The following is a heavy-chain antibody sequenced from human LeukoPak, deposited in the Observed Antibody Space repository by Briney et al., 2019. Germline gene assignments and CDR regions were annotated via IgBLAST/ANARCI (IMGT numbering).Heavy chain of an antibody. CDR3: AKDRVWGYASNFDY. D-gene: IGHD3-16*01. Sequence: GGSLRLSRAASGFTFSNYAMSWVRQAPGKGLEWVSFISGGDTTFYADSVKGRFTLSRDNSENTLYLQMNSLRAEDTAVYFCAKDRVWGYASNFDYWGQGTLVAVSS. CDR1: GFTFSNYA. J-gene: IGHJ4*02. CDR2: ISGGDTT. V-gene: IGHV3-23*01.